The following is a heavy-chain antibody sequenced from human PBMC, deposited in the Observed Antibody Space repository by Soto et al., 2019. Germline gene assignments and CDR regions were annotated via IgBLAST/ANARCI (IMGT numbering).Heavy chain of an antibody. CDR3: ARETYYYDSKRAFDI. D-gene: IGHD3-22*01. V-gene: IGHV4-61*08. J-gene: IGHJ3*02. Sequence: SETLSLTCAVSGGSISSGGYSWSWIRQPPGKGLEWIGYIYNSGRTNYNPSLKSRVTISVDTSKNQFSLKLSSVTAADTAVYYCARETYYYDSKRAFDIWGQGKMVTVSS. CDR1: GGSISSGGYS. CDR2: IYNSGRT.